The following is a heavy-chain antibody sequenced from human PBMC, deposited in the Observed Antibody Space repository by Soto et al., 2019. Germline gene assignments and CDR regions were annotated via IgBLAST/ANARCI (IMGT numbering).Heavy chain of an antibody. CDR2: INWNSGNI. CDR3: AKGGSSSGRYSDY. V-gene: IGHV3-9*01. Sequence: EVQLVESGGGLVQPGGSLRLSCAASGFTFNDYAMHWVRQAPGKGLDWVSGINWNSGNIGYADSVKGRFTISRDSAKNPLYLRMNSLRAEDTALYYCAKGGSSSGRYSDYWGQGTLVTVSS. D-gene: IGHD6-6*01. CDR1: GFTFNDYA. J-gene: IGHJ4*02.